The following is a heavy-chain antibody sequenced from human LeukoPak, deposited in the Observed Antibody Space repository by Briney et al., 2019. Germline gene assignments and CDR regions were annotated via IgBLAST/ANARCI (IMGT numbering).Heavy chain of an antibody. CDR1: GFTFSSYA. V-gene: IGHV3-30*03. CDR3: AVLTGYYKPNNFDY. D-gene: IGHD3-9*01. J-gene: IGHJ4*02. CDR2: ISYDGSNK. Sequence: GGSLRLSCAASGFTFSSYAMSWVRQAPGKGLEWVAVISYDGSNKYYADSVKGRFTISRDNSKNTLYLQMNSLRAEDTAVYYCAVLTGYYKPNNFDYWGQGTLVTVSS.